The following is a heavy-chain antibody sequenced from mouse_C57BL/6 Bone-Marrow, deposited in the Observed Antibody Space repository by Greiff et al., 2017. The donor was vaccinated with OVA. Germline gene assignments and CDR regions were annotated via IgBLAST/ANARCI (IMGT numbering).Heavy chain of an antibody. J-gene: IGHJ1*03. CDR3: ARLLLLRHWYFDV. CDR1: GYSITSDY. Sequence: VQLKESGPGLAKPSQTLSLTCSVTGYSITSDYWNWIRKFPGNKLEYMGYLSYSGSTYYTPSLKRRISITRDTSKNQYYLQLNSVTTEDTATYYCARLLLLRHWYFDVWGTGTTVTVSS. CDR2: LSYSGST. D-gene: IGHD1-1*01. V-gene: IGHV3-8*01.